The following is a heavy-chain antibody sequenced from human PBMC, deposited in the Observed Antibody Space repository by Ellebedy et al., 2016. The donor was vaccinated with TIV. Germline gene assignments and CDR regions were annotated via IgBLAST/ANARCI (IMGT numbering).Heavy chain of an antibody. D-gene: IGHD2-15*01. CDR2: TYYRSKWYN. V-gene: IGHV6-1*01. J-gene: IGHJ4*02. CDR3: ARAPRGVYCSGGSCYLSLDY. CDR1: GDSVSSNSAA. Sequence: SQTLSLTXXIPGDSVSSNSAAWNWIRQSPSRGLEWLGRTYYRSKWYNDYAVSVKSRITINPDTSKNQFPLQLNSVTPEDTAVYYCARAPRGVYCSGGSCYLSLDYWGQGTLVTVSS.